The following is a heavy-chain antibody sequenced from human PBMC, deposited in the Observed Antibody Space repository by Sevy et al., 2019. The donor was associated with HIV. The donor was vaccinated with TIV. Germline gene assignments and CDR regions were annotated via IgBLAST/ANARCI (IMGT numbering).Heavy chain of an antibody. D-gene: IGHD2-2*02. CDR3: AKGGDPYIVVGPAAIQRGFDY. CDR1: GGSFSGYY. J-gene: IGHJ4*02. V-gene: IGHV4-34*01. CDR2: INHSGST. Sequence: SETLSLTCAVYGGSFSGYYWSWIRQPPGKGLEWIGEINHSGSTNYNPSLKSRVTISVDTSKNKFSLKLSPVTAPDTAVYYLAKGGDPYIVVGPAAIQRGFDYWGQGTLVTVSS.